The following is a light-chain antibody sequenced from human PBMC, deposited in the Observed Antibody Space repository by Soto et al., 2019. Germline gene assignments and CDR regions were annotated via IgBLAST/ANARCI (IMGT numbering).Light chain of an antibody. CDR3: QQYGSSPRT. CDR1: QSVGSSY. J-gene: IGKJ2*01. V-gene: IGKV3-20*01. CDR2: GAS. Sequence: EIVLTQSPGTLSLSPGERATLSCRASQSVGSSYLAWYQQKPGQAPRLLIYGASSRATGIPDRFSVSGSGTDFTLTISRLEPEDFAVYYCQQYGSSPRTFGQGTKLEIK.